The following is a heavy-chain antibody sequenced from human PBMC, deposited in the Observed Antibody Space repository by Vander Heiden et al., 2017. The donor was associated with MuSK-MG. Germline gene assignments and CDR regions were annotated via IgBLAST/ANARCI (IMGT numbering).Heavy chain of an antibody. J-gene: IGHJ4*02. CDR1: GLTVSDSY. V-gene: IGHV3-53*02. Sequence: EVRLVETGGGLIQPGGSLRLSCAASGLTVSDSYMSWVRQAPGKGLEWVSILYRGGDTDYADSVRGRFTISRDNSKNTVYLQMNNLRAEDTAVYYCAREKGKLGDYQLDYWGQGTLVTVS. CDR3: AREKGKLGDYQLDY. CDR2: LYRGGDT. D-gene: IGHD4-17*01.